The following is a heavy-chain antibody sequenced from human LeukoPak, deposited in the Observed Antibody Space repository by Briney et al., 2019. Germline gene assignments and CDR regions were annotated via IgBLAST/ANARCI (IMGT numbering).Heavy chain of an antibody. Sequence: GASVKVSCKASGYTFTGYYMHWVQQAPGQGLEWMGWINPNSGGTNYAQKFQGRVTMTRDTSISTAYMELSRLRSDDTAVYYCARDCSSTSCYGMPLWGQGTLVTVSS. CDR1: GYTFTGYY. CDR2: INPNSGGT. D-gene: IGHD2-2*01. J-gene: IGHJ4*02. CDR3: ARDCSSTSCYGMPL. V-gene: IGHV1-2*02.